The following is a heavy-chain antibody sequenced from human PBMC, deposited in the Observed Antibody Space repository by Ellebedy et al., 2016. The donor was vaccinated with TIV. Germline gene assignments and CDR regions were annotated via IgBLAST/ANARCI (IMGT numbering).Heavy chain of an antibody. V-gene: IGHV4-61*02. CDR2: IYTSGST. Sequence: SETLSLTXTVSGGSISSGSYYWSWIRQPAGKGLEWIGRIYTSGSTNYNPSLKSRVTISVDTSKNQFSLKLSSVTAADAAVYYCARVDCSSTSCYRYYYYYMDVWGKGTTVTVSS. CDR3: ARVDCSSTSCYRYYYYYMDV. D-gene: IGHD2-2*01. CDR1: GGSISSGSYY. J-gene: IGHJ6*03.